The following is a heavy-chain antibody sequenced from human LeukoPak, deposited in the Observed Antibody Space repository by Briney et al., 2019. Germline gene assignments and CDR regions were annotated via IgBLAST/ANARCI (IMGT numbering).Heavy chain of an antibody. CDR2: ISSSSSFI. D-gene: IGHD1-26*01. J-gene: IGHJ4*02. CDR3: AKEGWVVGATFDY. V-gene: IGHV3-21*04. Sequence: GGSLRLSCAASGFTFSSYSMNWVRQAPGKGLEWVSSISSSSSFIYYADSLKGRFTISRDNSKNTLYLQMNSLRAEDTAVYYCAKEGWVVGATFDYWGQGTLVTVSS. CDR1: GFTFSSYS.